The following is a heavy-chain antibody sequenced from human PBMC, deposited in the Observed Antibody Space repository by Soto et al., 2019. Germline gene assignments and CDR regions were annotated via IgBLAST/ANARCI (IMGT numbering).Heavy chain of an antibody. V-gene: IGHV4-4*02. Sequence: QMQLQESGPGLVRPSGTLSLTCGVSGGSISSTKWWTWVRQPPGKGPEWIGEIYHSGSTNYNPSLTGRVTISLDKSKNHVSLTLTSVTAADTAIYYCASQDYSSSTDASFLVNGYFDLWGRGILVTVSS. CDR2: IYHSGST. D-gene: IGHD6-6*01. CDR1: GGSISSTKW. CDR3: ASQDYSSSTDASFLVNGYFDL. J-gene: IGHJ2*01.